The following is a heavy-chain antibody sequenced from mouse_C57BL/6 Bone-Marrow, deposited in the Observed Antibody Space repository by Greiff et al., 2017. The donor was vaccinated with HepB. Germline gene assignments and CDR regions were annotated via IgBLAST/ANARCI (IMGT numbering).Heavy chain of an antibody. D-gene: IGHD2-10*02. V-gene: IGHV1-9*01. CDR1: GYTFTGYW. J-gene: IGHJ4*01. Sequence: QVQLKESGAELMKPGASVKLSCKATGYTFTGYWIEWVKQRPGHGLEWIGEILPGSGSTNYNEKFKGKATFTADTSSNTAYMQLSGLTTEDSAIYYCARSDYLVHYYAMDYWGQGTSVTVSS. CDR2: ILPGSGST. CDR3: ARSDYLVHYYAMDY.